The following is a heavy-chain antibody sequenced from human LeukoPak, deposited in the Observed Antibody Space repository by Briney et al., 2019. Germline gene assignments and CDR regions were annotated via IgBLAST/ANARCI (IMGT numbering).Heavy chain of an antibody. CDR2: LSGSGGST. J-gene: IGHJ4*02. D-gene: IGHD6-13*01. CDR3: ARDPLSSSSFDL. V-gene: IGHV3-23*01. CDR1: GFTFSSYG. Sequence: PGGSLRLSCAASGFTFSSYGMSWVRQAPGKGLEWVSTLSGSGGSTYYADSVKGRFTISRDNSKNTLYLQMNSLRAEDTAVYYCARDPLSSSSFDLWGQGTLVTVSS.